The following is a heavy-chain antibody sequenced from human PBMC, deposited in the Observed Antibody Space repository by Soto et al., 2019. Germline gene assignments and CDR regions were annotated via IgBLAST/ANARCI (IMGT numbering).Heavy chain of an antibody. Sequence: PSETLSLTCTVSGASVKTGGYYWTWIRQHPGKGLEWIGYIYYSGSTYYNPSLKSRVTISVDTSKDQFSLKLSSVTAADTAVYYCARYCSGGSCSYYYGMDVWGQGTTVTVSS. CDR3: ARYCSGGSCSYYYGMDV. V-gene: IGHV4-31*02. CDR2: IYYSGST. J-gene: IGHJ6*02. CDR1: GASVKTGGYY. D-gene: IGHD2-15*01.